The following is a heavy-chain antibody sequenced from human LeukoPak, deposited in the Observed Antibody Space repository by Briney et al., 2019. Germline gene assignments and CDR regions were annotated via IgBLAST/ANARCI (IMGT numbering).Heavy chain of an antibody. Sequence: PGRALRLCCAGSRFTFSSYSMNWVGQAPGKGLDCVSSISSSSSYIYYADSVKGRFTISRDNSKNTLYLQMNSLRAEDTAVYYCAKDKSLVVVPTFDYWGQGTLVTVSS. CDR1: RFTFSSYS. V-gene: IGHV3-21*04. J-gene: IGHJ4*02. CDR3: AKDKSLVVVPTFDY. D-gene: IGHD3-22*01. CDR2: ISSSSSYI.